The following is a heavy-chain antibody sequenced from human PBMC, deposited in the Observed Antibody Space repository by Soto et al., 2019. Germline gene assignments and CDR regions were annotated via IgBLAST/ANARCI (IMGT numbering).Heavy chain of an antibody. CDR1: GFTFSHAW. D-gene: IGHD2-15*01. J-gene: IGHJ5*02. CDR3: CVVKRLDQYSTSGYWFDP. Sequence: GGSLRLSCAASGFTFSHAWMSWVRQAPGKGLEWVGRIKSKADGETKDYGAPMRGRFTISRDDAKDTLYPQMNSLRIEDTAVYYCCVVKRLDQYSTSGYWFDPWGPGTLVTVSS. CDR2: IKSKADGETK. V-gene: IGHV3-15*01.